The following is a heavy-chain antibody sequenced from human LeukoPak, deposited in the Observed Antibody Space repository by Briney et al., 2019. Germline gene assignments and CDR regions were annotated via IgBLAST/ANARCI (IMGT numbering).Heavy chain of an antibody. J-gene: IGHJ6*03. CDR3: ALINSSWYFYYYYYYMDV. D-gene: IGHD6-13*01. Sequence: ASVKVSCKASGYTFTGDYMHWVRQAPGQGLEWMGWINPNSGGTNYAQKFQGRVTMTRDTSISTAYMELSRLRSDDTAVYYCALINSSWYFYYYYYYMDVWGKGTTVTVSS. CDR2: INPNSGGT. V-gene: IGHV1-2*02. CDR1: GYTFTGDY.